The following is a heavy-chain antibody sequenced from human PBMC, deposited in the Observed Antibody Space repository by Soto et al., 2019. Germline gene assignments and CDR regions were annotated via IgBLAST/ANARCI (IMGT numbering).Heavy chain of an antibody. CDR1: GFTFSSYW. CDR3: AGRRVGYNYYYYYYVMDV. V-gene: IGHV3-74*01. D-gene: IGHD5-12*01. CDR2: INSDGSST. J-gene: IGHJ6*02. Sequence: GGSLRLSCAASGFTFSSYWMHWVRQAPGKGLVWVSRINSDGSSTSYADSVKGRFTISRDNAKNTLYLQMNSLRAEDTAVYYCAGRRVGYNYYYYYYVMDVWGQGTTVTVSS.